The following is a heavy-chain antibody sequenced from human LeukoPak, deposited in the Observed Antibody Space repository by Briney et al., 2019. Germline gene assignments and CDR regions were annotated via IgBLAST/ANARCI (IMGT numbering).Heavy chain of an antibody. Sequence: SETLSLTCAVYGGSFSGYYWSWIRQPPGKGLEWIGGINHSGSTNYNPSLKSRVTISVDTSKNQFSLKLSSVTAADTAVYYCARDPAAAGDPSFDYWGQGTLVTVSS. CDR1: GGSFSGYY. CDR3: ARDPAAAGDPSFDY. D-gene: IGHD6-13*01. V-gene: IGHV4-34*01. J-gene: IGHJ4*02. CDR2: INHSGST.